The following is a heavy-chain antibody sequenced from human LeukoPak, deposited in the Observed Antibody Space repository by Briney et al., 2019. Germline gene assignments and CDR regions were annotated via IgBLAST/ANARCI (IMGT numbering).Heavy chain of an antibody. J-gene: IGHJ6*02. CDR3: AKAPTYGLDV. CDR2: ISYDGSNK. CDR1: GFTFSTYA. Sequence: AGGSLRLSCAASGFTFSTYAMHWVRQAPGKGLEWVAVISYDGSNKYYADPVKGRFTISKDNSKNTLYLQMNSLRAEDTAIYYCAKAPTYGLDVWGQGTTVTVSS. V-gene: IGHV3-30*18.